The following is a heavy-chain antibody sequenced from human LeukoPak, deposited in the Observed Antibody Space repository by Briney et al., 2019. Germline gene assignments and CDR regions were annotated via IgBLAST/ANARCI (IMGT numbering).Heavy chain of an antibody. D-gene: IGHD2-15*01. CDR1: GYTFTSYD. V-gene: IGHV1-8*01. J-gene: IGHJ6*02. Sequence: GASVKVSCKASGYTFTSYDVNWVRQATGQGLEWMGWMNPNSGNTGLAQKFQGRVTLTRDTSLSTAYMELGNLRSDDTAVYYCARDEVVAAPNYFGMVVWGQGTTVSVSS. CDR2: MNPNSGNT. CDR3: ARDEVVAAPNYFGMVV.